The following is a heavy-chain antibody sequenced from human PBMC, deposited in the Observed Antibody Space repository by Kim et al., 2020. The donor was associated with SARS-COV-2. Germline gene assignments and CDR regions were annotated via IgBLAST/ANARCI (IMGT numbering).Heavy chain of an antibody. CDR2: IWYDGSNK. J-gene: IGHJ6*02. D-gene: IGHD3-22*01. V-gene: IGHV3-33*08. CDR1: GFTFSSYG. CDR3: ARDSYYYDSSGYYYSPWYYYGMDV. Sequence: GGSLRLSCAASGFTFSSYGMHWVRQAPGKGLEWVAVIWYDGSNKYYADSVKGRFTISRDNSKNTLYLQMNSLRAEDTAVYYCARDSYYYDSSGYYYSPWYYYGMDVWGQGTTVTVPS.